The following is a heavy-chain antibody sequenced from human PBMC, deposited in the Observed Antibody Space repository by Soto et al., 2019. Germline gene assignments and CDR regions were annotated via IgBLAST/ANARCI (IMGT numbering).Heavy chain of an antibody. CDR1: GFTFSNFA. Sequence: GGSMRLSCVASGFTFSNFAMAWVRQAQGEGLERVSAISGRGDDTFYADSMKGLFTISRDNSKDSLYLQINSLRAEDTAVYYCANPIPKTGTTFGFWGQGTLVTVSS. D-gene: IGHD1-1*01. CDR3: ANPIPKTGTTFGF. J-gene: IGHJ4*02. CDR2: ISGRGDDT. V-gene: IGHV3-23*01.